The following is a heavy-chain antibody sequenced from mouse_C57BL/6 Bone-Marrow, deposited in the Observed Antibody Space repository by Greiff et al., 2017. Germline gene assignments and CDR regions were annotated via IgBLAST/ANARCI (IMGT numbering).Heavy chain of an antibody. J-gene: IGHJ3*01. Sequence: EVQGVESGGGLVQPGGSLSLSCAASGFPFNDYYMSWVRQPPGKAIEWLGFIRNKATGYTTAYSASLQCRFTISRDNSQSILDLQMNALMADDSATYYCARQRGGFAYWGQGTLVTVSA. CDR2: IRNKATGYTT. CDR3: ARQRGGFAY. CDR1: GFPFNDYY. V-gene: IGHV7-3*01.